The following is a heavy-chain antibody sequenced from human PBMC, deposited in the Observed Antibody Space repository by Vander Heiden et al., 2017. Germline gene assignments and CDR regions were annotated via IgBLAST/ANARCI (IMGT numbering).Heavy chain of an antibody. D-gene: IGHD5-18*01. V-gene: IGHV2-5*02. Sequence: QITLKASGPTLVKPTQTLPLTCTFSGFSLSTSGVGVGWIRKPPGKALEWLALIYWDDDKRYSPSLKSRLTITKDTSKNQVVLTMTNMDPVDTATYYCARGYSYGHFDYWGQGTLVTVSS. CDR3: ARGYSYGHFDY. CDR1: GFSLSTSGVG. CDR2: IYWDDDK. J-gene: IGHJ4*02.